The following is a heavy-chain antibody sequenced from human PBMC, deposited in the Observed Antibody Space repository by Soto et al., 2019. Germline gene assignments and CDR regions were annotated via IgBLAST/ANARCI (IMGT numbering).Heavy chain of an antibody. CDR1: GYTFTGYA. Sequence: QVQLVQSGAEVKRPGASVKVSCKASGYTFTGYAFSWVRQAPGQGLEWMGWISVYSGHTVYSQKFQDRVTMPTDPSTTTNYLEVRSLGSDDTAVYYCARCASDYRDDGVSLKYWGQGTLVTVS. D-gene: IGHD4-4*01. V-gene: IGHV1-18*01. CDR2: ISVYSGHT. CDR3: ARCASDYRDDGVSLKY. J-gene: IGHJ1*01.